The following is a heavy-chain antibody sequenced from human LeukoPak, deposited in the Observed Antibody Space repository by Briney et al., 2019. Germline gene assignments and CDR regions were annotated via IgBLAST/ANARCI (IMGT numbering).Heavy chain of an antibody. V-gene: IGHV4-61*02. CDR1: GGSISSGSYY. J-gene: IGHJ4*02. Sequence: SETLSLTCTVSGGSISSGSYYWSWIRQPAGKGLEWIGRIYTSGSTNYNPSLKSRVTISVDTSKNQFSLKLSSVTAAGTAVYYCATMASSGSAPFDYWGQGTLVTVSS. D-gene: IGHD3-10*01. CDR3: ATMASSGSAPFDY. CDR2: IYTSGST.